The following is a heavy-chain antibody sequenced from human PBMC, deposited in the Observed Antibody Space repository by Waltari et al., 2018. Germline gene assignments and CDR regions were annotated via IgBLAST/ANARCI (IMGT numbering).Heavy chain of an antibody. Sequence: QVQLQQWGAGLLKSSDTLSLTCAVYGGSFNSYYWSWLRQPPGQGLEWIGEINHAGNTNFNPSLKSRVASSVDTPRRQFSLKLASVTAADTAMYYCARLEDCSGCNCYSANHYPVDVWGLGTTVTVS. CDR3: ARLEDCSGCNCYSANHYPVDV. D-gene: IGHD2-15*01. CDR1: GGSFNSYY. CDR2: INHAGNT. V-gene: IGHV4-34*01. J-gene: IGHJ6*02.